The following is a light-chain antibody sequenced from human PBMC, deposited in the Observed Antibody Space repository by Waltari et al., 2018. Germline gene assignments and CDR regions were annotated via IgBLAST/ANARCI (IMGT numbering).Light chain of an antibody. V-gene: IGLV2-18*02. CDR2: EVS. CDR1: SSDVGSYNR. Sequence: QSALTQPPSVSGSPGQSVTISCTGTSSDVGSYNRVSGYQQPPGTAPKLMIYEVSTRPSGVPDRCSGSKAGNTASLTISGLQAEDEADYYCSSYTSSSTVVFGGGTKLTVL. CDR3: SSYTSSSTVV. J-gene: IGLJ2*01.